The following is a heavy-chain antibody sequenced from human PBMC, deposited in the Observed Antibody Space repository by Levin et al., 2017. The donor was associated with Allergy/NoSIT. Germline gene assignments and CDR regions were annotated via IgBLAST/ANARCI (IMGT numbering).Heavy chain of an antibody. D-gene: IGHD4-17*01. CDR2: INWNAGRS. J-gene: IGHJ3*01. Sequence: GESLKISCAASGFNLEDHAMNWVRQVPGKGLQWVSGINWNAGRSAYADFVRGRFTISRDNAKNSLFLQMNSLTAEDTAFYYCARDWESYVDFDAFDVWGQGTMVTVSS. V-gene: IGHV3-20*04. CDR1: GFNLEDHA. CDR3: ARDWESYVDFDAFDV.